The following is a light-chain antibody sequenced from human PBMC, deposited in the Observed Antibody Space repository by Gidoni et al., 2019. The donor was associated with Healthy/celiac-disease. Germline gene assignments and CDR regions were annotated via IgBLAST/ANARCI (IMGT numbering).Light chain of an antibody. Sequence: DIQMTQSPSSLSASVGDRVTITCRASQSISSYLTWYQQKPGKAPKRLIYAASSLQSGVPSRFSGCVSGRDYTLTISSLQPGDFATYDCQQSYSTPPTFGGGTKVEMK. J-gene: IGKJ4*01. V-gene: IGKV1-39*01. CDR3: QQSYSTPPT. CDR1: QSISSY. CDR2: AAS.